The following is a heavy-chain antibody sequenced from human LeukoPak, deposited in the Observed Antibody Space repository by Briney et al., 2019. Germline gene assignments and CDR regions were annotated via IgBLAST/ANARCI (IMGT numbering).Heavy chain of an antibody. V-gene: IGHV1-18*04. CDR3: ARDYGDYGWFDP. J-gene: IGHJ5*02. CDR2: ISAYNGNT. CDR1: GYTFTNYG. Sequence: ASVKVSCKASGYTFTNYGISWVRQAPGQGLEWMGWISAYNGNTNYAQKFQGRVTMTTDTSTSTAYMELRSLRSDDTAVYYCARDYGDYGWFDPWGQGTLVTVSS. D-gene: IGHD4-17*01.